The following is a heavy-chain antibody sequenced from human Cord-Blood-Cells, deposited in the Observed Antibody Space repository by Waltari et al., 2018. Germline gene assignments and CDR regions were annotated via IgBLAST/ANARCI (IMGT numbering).Heavy chain of an antibody. Sequence: QVQLQESGPGLVKPSQTLSLTCTVSGGSISSGSYYWSWIRQPAGKGLEWIGYIYTSGSTNYTPSLKSRVTISVDTSKNQFSLKLSSVTAADTAVYYCARGGRDANDAFDIWGQGTMVTVSS. D-gene: IGHD3-16*01. V-gene: IGHV4-61*09. CDR1: GGSISSGSYY. CDR3: ARGGRDANDAFDI. CDR2: IYTSGST. J-gene: IGHJ3*02.